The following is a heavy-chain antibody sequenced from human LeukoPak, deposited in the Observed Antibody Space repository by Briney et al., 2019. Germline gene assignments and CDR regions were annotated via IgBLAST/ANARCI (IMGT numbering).Heavy chain of an antibody. CDR2: ISGNGGST. D-gene: IGHD3-10*01. CDR3: AKDNAYGSGSYYLRDAFDI. Sequence: GGSLRLSCAASGFTFDDYVMHWVRQAPGKGLEWVSLISGNGGSTYYADSVKGRFTISRDNSKNSLYLQMNSLKTEDTALYYCAKDNAYGSGSYYLRDAFDIWGQGTMVTAYS. CDR1: GFTFDDYV. J-gene: IGHJ3*02. V-gene: IGHV3-43*02.